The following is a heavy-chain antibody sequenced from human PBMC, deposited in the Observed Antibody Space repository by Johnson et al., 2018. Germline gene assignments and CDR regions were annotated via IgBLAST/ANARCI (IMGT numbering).Heavy chain of an antibody. Sequence: VQLVQSGGGLVQPGGSLRLSCAASGFTFSTSWMAWVRQAPGKGLEWVANIKRDGSETHYVDSVKGRFTISRDNAKNSLYLQMSSLSVDDTAVYYCATSSEAPGNYWGQGTLVTVSS. CDR2: IKRDGSET. D-gene: IGHD6-6*01. V-gene: IGHV3-7*01. CDR3: ATSSEAPGNY. J-gene: IGHJ4*02. CDR1: GFTFSTSW.